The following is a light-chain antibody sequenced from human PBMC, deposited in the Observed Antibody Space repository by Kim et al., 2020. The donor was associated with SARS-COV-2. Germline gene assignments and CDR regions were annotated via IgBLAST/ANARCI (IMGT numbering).Light chain of an antibody. J-gene: IGLJ2*01. Sequence: SYELTQPPSVSVSPGQTASITCSGDKLGDKYACWYQQKPGQSPVLVIYQDSKRPSGIPERFSGSNSGNTATLTISGTQAMDEADYYCQAWDSSALGVGGG. CDR2: QDS. V-gene: IGLV3-1*01. CDR3: QAWDSSALG. CDR1: KLGDKY.